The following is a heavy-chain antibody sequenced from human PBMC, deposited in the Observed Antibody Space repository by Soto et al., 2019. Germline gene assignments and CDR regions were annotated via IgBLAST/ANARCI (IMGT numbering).Heavy chain of an antibody. V-gene: IGHV3-23*01. Sequence: QPWRSLRLSCAACAFTLSGTVIKWVRQAPGKGLAWASAISGSGGSTYFAYSLKGRFTISRDKWKGTLYLQMNRLRAEDTAVYYCAKVRGDQLLSTFNYWVQGTLVTV. J-gene: IGHJ4*02. CDR1: AFTLSGTV. CDR2: ISGSGGST. CDR3: AKVRGDQLLSTFNY. D-gene: IGHD2-2*01.